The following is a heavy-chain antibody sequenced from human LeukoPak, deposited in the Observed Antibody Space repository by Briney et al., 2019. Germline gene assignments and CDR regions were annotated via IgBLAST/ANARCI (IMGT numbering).Heavy chain of an antibody. V-gene: IGHV4-34*01. CDR1: GGSFSGYY. D-gene: IGHD3-22*01. J-gene: IGHJ4*02. CDR2: INHSGST. Sequence: SETLSLTCAVYGGSFSGYYWSWIRQPPGKGLEWIGEINHSGSTNYNPSLKSRVTISVDTSKNQFSLKLSSVTAADTAVYYCARATYYYDSSGYYSLFDYWGQGTLVTVSS. CDR3: ARATYYYDSSGYYSLFDY.